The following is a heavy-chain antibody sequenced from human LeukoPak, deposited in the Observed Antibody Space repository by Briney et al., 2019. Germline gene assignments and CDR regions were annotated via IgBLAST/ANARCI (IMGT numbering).Heavy chain of an antibody. CDR2: IYYSGST. J-gene: IGHJ3*02. Sequence: PSETLSLTCTVSGGSISSSSYYWGWIRQPPGKGLEWIGSIYYSGSTYYNPSLKSRVTISVDTSKNQFSLKLSSVTAADTAVYYCARSPPHCSSTSCQGAFDIWGQGTMVTVSS. V-gene: IGHV4-39*07. CDR3: ARSPPHCSSTSCQGAFDI. CDR1: GGSISSSSYY. D-gene: IGHD2-2*01.